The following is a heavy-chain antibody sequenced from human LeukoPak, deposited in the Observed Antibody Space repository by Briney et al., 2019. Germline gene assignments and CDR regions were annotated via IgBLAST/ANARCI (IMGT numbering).Heavy chain of an antibody. CDR3: ARLVSSSSWTYYFDY. V-gene: IGHV5-10-1*01. J-gene: IGHJ4*02. D-gene: IGHD6-13*01. Sequence: GESLKISYKGFGYRFTNYWITWVRQMPGKGLESVGRIDPSDSYTNYSPSFQGHVTMSADKSIGTAYLQWSSLQASDTAMYYCARLVSSSSWTYYFDYWGQGTLVTVSS. CDR2: IDPSDSYT. CDR1: GYRFTNYW.